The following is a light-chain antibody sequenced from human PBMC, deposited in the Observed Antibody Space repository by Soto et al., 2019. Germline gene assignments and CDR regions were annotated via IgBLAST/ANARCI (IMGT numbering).Light chain of an antibody. V-gene: IGKV2-30*01. J-gene: IGKJ1*01. CDR3: MQGTHWPPT. CDR1: QSLVYSDGYAY. Sequence: DVVMTQSPLSLPVTLGQPASISCRSSQSLVYSDGYAYLNWFHQRPGQSPTRLIYKVSNRDSGVPDRFSGSGSGTDFTLKISRVEAEDVGVYYCMQGTHWPPTFGRGTKVEIK. CDR2: KVS.